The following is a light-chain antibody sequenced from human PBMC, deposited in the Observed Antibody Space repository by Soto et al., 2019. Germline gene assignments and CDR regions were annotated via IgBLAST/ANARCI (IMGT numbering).Light chain of an antibody. V-gene: IGKV3-20*01. CDR1: QTINNN. CDR2: GAS. J-gene: IGKJ5*01. Sequence: VMTQAPATLSVSPGERATLSCRASQTINNNVAWYQLKDGQVPRLVIYGASTRATGIPDRFSGSGSGTDFTLTITRLEPEDFAVYFCQQYGSSPRTFGQGTRLEIK. CDR3: QQYGSSPRT.